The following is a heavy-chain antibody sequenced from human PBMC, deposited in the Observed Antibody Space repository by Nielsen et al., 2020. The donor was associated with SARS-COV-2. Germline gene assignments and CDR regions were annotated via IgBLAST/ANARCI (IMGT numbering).Heavy chain of an antibody. CDR2: INHSGST. CDR3: ARGWNYYGSGSYPHYYYYGMDV. J-gene: IGHJ6*02. D-gene: IGHD3-10*01. V-gene: IGHV4-34*01. Sequence: WLRQPPGKGLEWIAEINHSGSTHYNPSLKSRVTISVDTSKNQFSLKLSSVTAADTAVYYCARGWNYYGSGSYPHYYYYGMDVWGQGTTVTVSS.